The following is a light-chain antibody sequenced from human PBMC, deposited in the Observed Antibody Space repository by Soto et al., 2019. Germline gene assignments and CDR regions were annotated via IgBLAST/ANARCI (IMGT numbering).Light chain of an antibody. CDR1: SSNIGNNY. J-gene: IGLJ2*01. CDR3: GTWDSSLSAVV. Sequence: QSVLTQPPSVSAAPGQKVTISCSGSSSNIGNNYVSWYQQLPGTAPKLLIFDNTMRPSGIPDRFSGSKSGTSATLGITGLQTGDEADYYCGTWDSSLSAVVFGGGTKVTVL. V-gene: IGLV1-51*01. CDR2: DNT.